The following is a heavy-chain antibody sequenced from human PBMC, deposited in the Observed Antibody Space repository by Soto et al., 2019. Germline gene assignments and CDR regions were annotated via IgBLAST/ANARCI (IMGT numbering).Heavy chain of an antibody. Sequence: EVQLVESGGGLIQPGGSLRLSCAVSGFTVSNNYMSWVRQAPGKGLEGVSVIYSGGYTAYGDSVKGRFTISRDNSKNTLYLKMKTRGAAGTAVFFCGAHPGGGGYWGQGTLVTVSS. V-gene: IGHV3-53*01. CDR1: GFTVSNNY. J-gene: IGHJ4*02. D-gene: IGHD3-10*01. CDR3: GAHPGGGGY. CDR2: IYSGGYT.